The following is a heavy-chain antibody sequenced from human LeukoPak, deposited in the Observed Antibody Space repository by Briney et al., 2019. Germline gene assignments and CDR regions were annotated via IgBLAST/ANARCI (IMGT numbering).Heavy chain of an antibody. CDR3: ARGPPTLFDY. V-gene: IGHV4-59*01. J-gene: IGHJ4*02. CDR2: IYYSGST. Sequence: PSETLSLTCAVYGGSFSGYYWTWVRQPPGKGLEWIGYIYYSGSTNYNPSLKSRVTISVDTSKNQFSLKLSSVTAADTAVYYCARGPPTLFDYWGQGTLVTVSS. CDR1: GGSFSGYY.